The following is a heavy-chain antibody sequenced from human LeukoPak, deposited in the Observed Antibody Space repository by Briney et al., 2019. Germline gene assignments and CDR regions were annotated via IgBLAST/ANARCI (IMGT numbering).Heavy chain of an antibody. Sequence: GGSLRLSCAASGXTFSSYSMNWVRQAPGKGLEWVSSISGSSRYIYYADSMKGRFTISRDNAKDSLYLQMNSLRAEDTAVYYCARVGTMGWDWGQGTLVTVSS. D-gene: IGHD3-10*01. CDR3: ARVGTMGWD. V-gene: IGHV3-21*01. CDR1: GXTFSSYS. J-gene: IGHJ4*02. CDR2: ISGSSRYI.